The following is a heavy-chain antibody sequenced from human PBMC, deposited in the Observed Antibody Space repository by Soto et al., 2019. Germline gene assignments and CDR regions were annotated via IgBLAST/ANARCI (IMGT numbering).Heavy chain of an antibody. J-gene: IGHJ4*03. CDR1: GYSFTTYW. CDR3: ARLTLAHDSSGYHIFDY. Sequence: GESLKISCNGSGYSFTTYWISWVRQMPGKGLECMGRIDPTDSYTDYSPSFEGHVTMSVDRSINTAYLEWSSLKASDTAMYYCARLTLAHDSSGYHIFDYWGQGTMVTVSS. V-gene: IGHV5-10-1*01. D-gene: IGHD3-22*01. CDR2: IDPTDSYT.